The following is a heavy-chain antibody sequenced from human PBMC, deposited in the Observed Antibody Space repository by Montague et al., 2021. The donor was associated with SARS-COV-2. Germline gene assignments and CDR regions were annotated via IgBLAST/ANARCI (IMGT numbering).Heavy chain of an antibody. V-gene: IGHV6-1*01. CDR1: GDSVWSNTAA. CDR2: TNYRSKWNS. D-gene: IGHD1-14*01. Sequence: CAISGDSVWSNTAAWNWIRQSPSGGLEWLGRTNYRSKWNSDYATSVKGRISIDPDTSKNQFFLHLRSVTPEDTGVYYCVRDTGCPQAGFDAWGQGTLVTVS. CDR3: VRDTGCPQAGFDA. J-gene: IGHJ4*02.